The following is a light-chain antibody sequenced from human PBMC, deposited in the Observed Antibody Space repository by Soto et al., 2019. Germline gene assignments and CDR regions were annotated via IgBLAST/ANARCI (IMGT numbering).Light chain of an antibody. J-gene: IGKJ1*01. Sequence: DIQMTQSPSTLSASVGDRVTITCRASQSISSWLAWYQQKPGKAPKLLIYKASSLDSGVPSRFSGSGSGTEFTLTISSLQPDDFATYYCQQYNSDSVTFGQGTKVEIK. CDR3: QQYNSDSVT. V-gene: IGKV1-5*03. CDR2: KAS. CDR1: QSISSW.